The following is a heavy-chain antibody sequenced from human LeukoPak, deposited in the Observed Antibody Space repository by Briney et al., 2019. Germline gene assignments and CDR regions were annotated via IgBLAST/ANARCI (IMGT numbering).Heavy chain of an antibody. CDR1: GFTFSSYA. V-gene: IGHV3-23*01. CDR3: AKHFDYYDGSGYTFFDY. CDR2: ISGSGGST. Sequence: GGSLRLSCAASGFTFSSYAMSWVRQAPGKGLEWVSAISGSGGSTYYADSVKGRFTISRDNSKNTLYLQMNSLRAEDTAVYYCAKHFDYYDGSGYTFFDYWGQGTLVTASS. D-gene: IGHD3-22*01. J-gene: IGHJ4*02.